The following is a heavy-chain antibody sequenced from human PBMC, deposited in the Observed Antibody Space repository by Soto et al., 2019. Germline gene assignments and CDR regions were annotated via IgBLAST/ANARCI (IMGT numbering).Heavy chain of an antibody. V-gene: IGHV4-39*01. CDR1: GDSLSSNNYY. CDR2: MSHSGGT. Sequence: TSETLSLTCTVSGDSLSSNNYYWAWLRPPPGKGLEWIGEMSHSGGTHFNPSLKSRVTISVDTSKNQFSLKMSSVTAADTALYYCARVERGTATTVVDAFDIWGPGTMVTVSS. D-gene: IGHD1-1*01. J-gene: IGHJ3*02. CDR3: ARVERGTATTVVDAFDI.